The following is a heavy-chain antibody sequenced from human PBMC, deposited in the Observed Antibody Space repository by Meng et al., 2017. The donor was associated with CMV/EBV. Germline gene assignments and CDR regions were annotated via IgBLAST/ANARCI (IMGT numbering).Heavy chain of an antibody. CDR1: GDSVSSNSAA. J-gene: IGHJ6*02. D-gene: IGHD4-11*01. CDR2: TYYRSKWYN. V-gene: IGHV6-1*01. Sequence: LRLSCAISGDSVSSNSAAWNWIRQSPSRGLEWLGRTYYRSKWYNDYAVSVKSRITINPDTSKNQFSLQLNSVTPEDTAVYYCARGSYRNYRSSYYYYGMDVWGQGTTVTVSS. CDR3: ARGSYRNYRSSYYYYGMDV.